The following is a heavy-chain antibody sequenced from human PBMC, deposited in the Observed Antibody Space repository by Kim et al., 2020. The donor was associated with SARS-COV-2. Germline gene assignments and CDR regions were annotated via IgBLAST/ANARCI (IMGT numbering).Heavy chain of an antibody. D-gene: IGHD3-10*01. J-gene: IGHJ4*02. Sequence: AGSVKGRFTISSDNSKNTLSLQMNSLRAEDTAVYYCAKLHSFGSGSYFDYWGQGTLVTVSS. V-gene: IGHV3-23*01. CDR3: AKLHSFGSGSYFDY.